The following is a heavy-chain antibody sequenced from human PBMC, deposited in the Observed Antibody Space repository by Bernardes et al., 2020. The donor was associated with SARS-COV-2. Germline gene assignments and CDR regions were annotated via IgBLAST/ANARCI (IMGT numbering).Heavy chain of an antibody. D-gene: IGHD1-26*01. J-gene: IGHJ4*02. V-gene: IGHV3-66*01. CDR3: ARENIVGATRERYYFDY. CDR1: GFTVSSNY. Sequence: GGSLRLSCAASGFTVSSNYMSWVRQAPGKGLEWVSVIYSGGSTYYADSVKGRFTISRDNSKNTLYLQMNSLRAEDTAVYYCARENIVGATRERYYFDYWGQGTLVTVSS. CDR2: IYSGGST.